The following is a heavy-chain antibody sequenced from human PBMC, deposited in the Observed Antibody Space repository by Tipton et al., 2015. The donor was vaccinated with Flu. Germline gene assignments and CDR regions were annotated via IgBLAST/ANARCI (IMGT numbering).Heavy chain of an antibody. V-gene: IGHV4-59*01. CDR2: IYYSGST. CDR3: AREGAN. Sequence: TLSLTCTVSGGSISSYYWSWIRQPPGKGLEWIGCIYYSGSTNYNPSLKSRVTISVDTSKNQFSLKLSSVTAADTAVYYCAREGANWGQGTLVTVSS. CDR1: GGSISSYY. D-gene: IGHD3-16*01. J-gene: IGHJ4*02.